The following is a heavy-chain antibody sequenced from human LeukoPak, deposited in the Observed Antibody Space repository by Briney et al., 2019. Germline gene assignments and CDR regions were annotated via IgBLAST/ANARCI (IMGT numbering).Heavy chain of an antibody. Sequence: GGSLRLSCEVSGFTFSSHAMGWVRQAPGEGLEWVSVISGGGGSTYYADSVKGRFTISRDNSKNTLYLQMNSLRAEDTAVYYCAKDLDPIVVVPAAPGSGFDPWGQGTLVTVSS. CDR2: ISGGGGST. J-gene: IGHJ5*02. V-gene: IGHV3-23*01. D-gene: IGHD2-2*01. CDR3: AKDLDPIVVVPAAPGSGFDP. CDR1: GFTFSSHA.